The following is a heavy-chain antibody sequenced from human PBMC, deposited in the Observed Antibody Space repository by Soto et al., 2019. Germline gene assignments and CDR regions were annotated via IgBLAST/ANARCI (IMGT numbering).Heavy chain of an antibody. V-gene: IGHV1-69*06. CDR1: GGTFSSYA. Sequence: ASVKVSCKASGGTFSSYAISWVRQAPGQGLEWMGGIIPIFGTANYAQKFQGRVTITADKSTSTAYMELSSLRSEDTAVYYCARDKSEDSSSWTTLDYYYGMDVWGQGTTVTVSS. J-gene: IGHJ6*02. CDR3: ARDKSEDSSSWTTLDYYYGMDV. CDR2: IIPIFGTA. D-gene: IGHD6-13*01.